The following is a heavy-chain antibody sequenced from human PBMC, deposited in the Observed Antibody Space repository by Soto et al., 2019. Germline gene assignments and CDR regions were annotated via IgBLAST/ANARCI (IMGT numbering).Heavy chain of an antibody. Sequence: SETLSLTCTVSGGSISSGDYYWSWIRQHPGKSLEWIGYIYSNGNTYSNPSLKSRVTISVDTSKNQLSLKLRSVTAADTVVYYCARHDGFSSGWIFDYWGHGTLVTVSS. CDR2: IYSNGNT. CDR3: ARHDGFSSGWIFDY. D-gene: IGHD6-19*01. CDR1: GGSISSGDYY. J-gene: IGHJ4*01. V-gene: IGHV4-31*03.